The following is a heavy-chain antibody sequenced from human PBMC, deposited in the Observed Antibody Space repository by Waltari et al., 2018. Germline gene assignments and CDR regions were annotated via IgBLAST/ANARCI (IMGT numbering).Heavy chain of an antibody. V-gene: IGHV1-69*04. D-gene: IGHD2-15*01. CDR3: ARDRRRRYCSGGSCSHFDY. J-gene: IGHJ4*02. CDR2: IIPILGIA. CDR1: GGTFSSYA. Sequence: QVQLVQSGAEVKKPGSSVKVSCKASGGTFSSYAISWVRQAPGQWLEWMGGIIPILGIANYAQKFQGRVTITADESTSTAYMELSSLRSEDTAVYYCARDRRRRYCSGGSCSHFDYWGQGTLVTVSS.